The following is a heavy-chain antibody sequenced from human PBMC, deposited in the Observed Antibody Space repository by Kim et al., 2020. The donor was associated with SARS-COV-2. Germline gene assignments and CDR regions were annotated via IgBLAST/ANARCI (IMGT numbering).Heavy chain of an antibody. CDR3: ARDLSGGSGSYYKGNFDY. D-gene: IGHD3-10*01. V-gene: IGHV3-66*02. J-gene: IGHJ4*02. CDR2: IYSGGST. Sequence: GGSLRLSCAASGFTVSSNYMSWVRQAPGKGLEWVSVIYSGGSTYYADSVKGRFTISRDNSKNTLYLQMNSLRAEDTAVYYCARDLSGGSGSYYKGNFDYWGQGTLVTVSS. CDR1: GFTVSSNY.